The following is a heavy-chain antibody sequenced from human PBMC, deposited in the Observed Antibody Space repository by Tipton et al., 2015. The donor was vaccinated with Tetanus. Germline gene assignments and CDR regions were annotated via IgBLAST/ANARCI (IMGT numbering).Heavy chain of an antibody. V-gene: IGHV3-11*01. CDR1: GFTFSDYY. J-gene: IGHJ5*02. D-gene: IGHD1-26*01. CDR2: ISDSGSTI. Sequence: SLRLSCTASGFTFSDYYMSWIRQAPGKGLEWVSHISDSGSTIYYADSVKGRFTISRDNAKNSLYLQMNSLRAEDTAVYYCARGSSRRGGWFDPWGQGTLVTVSS. CDR3: ARGSSRRGGWFDP.